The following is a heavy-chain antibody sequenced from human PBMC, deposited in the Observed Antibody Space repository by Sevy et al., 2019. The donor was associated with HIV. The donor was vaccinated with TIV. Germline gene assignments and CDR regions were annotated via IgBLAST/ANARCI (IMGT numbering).Heavy chain of an antibody. D-gene: IGHD2-15*01. CDR3: AKVARGGIVVVVAATRGSYYFDY. CDR1: GFTFSSYA. J-gene: IGHJ4*02. CDR2: ISGSGGST. V-gene: IGHV3-23*01. Sequence: GGSLRLSCAASGFTFSSYAMSWVRQAPGKGLEWVSAISGSGGSTYYADSVKGRFTISRDNSKNTLYLQMNSLRAEDTAVYYCAKVARGGIVVVVAATRGSYYFDYWGQRTLVTVSS.